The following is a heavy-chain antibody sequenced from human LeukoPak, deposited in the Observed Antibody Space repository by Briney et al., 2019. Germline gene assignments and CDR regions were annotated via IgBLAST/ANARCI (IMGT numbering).Heavy chain of an antibody. CDR2: IIPIFGTA. CDR3: ARVWEMVTIRYYYYGMDV. J-gene: IGHJ6*02. D-gene: IGHD5-24*01. Sequence: SVKVSCKASGGTFSSYAISWVRQAPGQGLEWMGGIIPIFGTANYAQKFQGRVAITADESTSTACMELSSLRSEDTAVYYCARVWEMVTIRYYYYGMDVWGQGTTVTVSS. CDR1: GGTFSSYA. V-gene: IGHV1-69*13.